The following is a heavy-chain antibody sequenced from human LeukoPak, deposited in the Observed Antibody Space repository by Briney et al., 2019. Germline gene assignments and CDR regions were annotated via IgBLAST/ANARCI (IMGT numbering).Heavy chain of an antibody. V-gene: IGHV4-59*01. D-gene: IGHD2-2*01. CDR2: IYYSGST. J-gene: IGHJ4*02. Sequence: PSETLSLTCTVPGGSISSYYWSWIRQPPGKGLEWIGYIYYSGSTNYNPSLKSRVTISVDTSKNQFSLKLSSVTAADTAVYYCARAKCSSTSCEGYFDYWGQGTLVTVSS. CDR3: ARAKCSSTSCEGYFDY. CDR1: GGSISSYY.